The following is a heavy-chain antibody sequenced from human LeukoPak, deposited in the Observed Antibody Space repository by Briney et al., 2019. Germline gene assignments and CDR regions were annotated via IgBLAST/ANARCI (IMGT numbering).Heavy chain of an antibody. V-gene: IGHV4-59*12. Sequence: SETLSLTCTVSGGSISSYHWAWIRQPPGRGPEWIGTVSHTGATQYSPSLTSRVTISLDTSKNQFSLKLSSVTAADTAVYYCARELPRITTDPNWFDPWGQGTLVTVSS. J-gene: IGHJ5*02. D-gene: IGHD3-3*01. CDR2: VSHTGAT. CDR1: GGSISSYH. CDR3: ARELPRITTDPNWFDP.